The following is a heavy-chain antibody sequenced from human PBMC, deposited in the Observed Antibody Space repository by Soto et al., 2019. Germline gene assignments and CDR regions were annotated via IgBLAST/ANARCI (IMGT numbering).Heavy chain of an antibody. CDR3: ARLDLRYCSGGSCYSVPSYGMDV. CDR2: IYYSGST. J-gene: IGHJ6*02. D-gene: IGHD2-15*01. V-gene: IGHV4-39*01. CDR1: GGSISSSSYY. Sequence: SETLSLTCTVSGGSISSSSYYWGWIRQPPGKGLEWIGSIYYSGSTYYNPSLKSRVTISVDTSKNQFSLKLSSVTAADTAVYYCARLDLRYCSGGSCYSVPSYGMDVWGQGTTVT.